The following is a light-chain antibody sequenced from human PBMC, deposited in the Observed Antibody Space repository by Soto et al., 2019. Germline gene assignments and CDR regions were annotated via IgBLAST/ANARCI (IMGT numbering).Light chain of an antibody. CDR1: SSDVGDYNY. CDR3: SSYTSSGTYV. Sequence: QSVLTQPASVSGSPGQSITISCTGTSSDVGDYNYVSWYQQHPGKAPKLMIYEVSARPSGVSNRFSGSKSGNTASLTISGLQAEDEADYYCSSYTSSGTYVFGTGTKLTVL. CDR2: EVS. J-gene: IGLJ1*01. V-gene: IGLV2-14*01.